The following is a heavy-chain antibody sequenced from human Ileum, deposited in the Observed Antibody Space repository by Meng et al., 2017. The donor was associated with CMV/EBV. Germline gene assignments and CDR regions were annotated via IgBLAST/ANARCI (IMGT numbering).Heavy chain of an antibody. CDR3: AKDAFRYSGVAPGAPPGDY. D-gene: IGHD2-2*01. CDR1: TLRRYA. V-gene: IGHV3-23*01. Sequence: TLRRYAMSWFRQAPGKGLEWVSSISNNGGSTYYGDSVKGRFTISRDISKNTLYLQMNSLRAEDTALYYCAKDAFRYSGVAPGAPPGDYWGQGTLVTVSS. CDR2: ISNNGGST. J-gene: IGHJ4*02.